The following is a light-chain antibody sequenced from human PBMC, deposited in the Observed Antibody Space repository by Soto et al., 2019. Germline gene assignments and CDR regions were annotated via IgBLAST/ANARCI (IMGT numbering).Light chain of an antibody. V-gene: IGKV1-5*03. CDR2: KAS. CDR3: QYYNAFWT. Sequence: DIQMTQSPSTLFGSIGDRVTITCRASQSISTWLAWYQQKAGKAPKLLIYKASSLQSGVPSRFSGSGSGTEFTLSISSLQPDDFATYYCQYYNAFWTFGQGTKVEIK. J-gene: IGKJ1*01. CDR1: QSISTW.